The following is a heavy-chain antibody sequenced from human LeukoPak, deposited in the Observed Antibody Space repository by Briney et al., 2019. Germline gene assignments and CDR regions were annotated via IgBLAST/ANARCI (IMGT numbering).Heavy chain of an antibody. CDR3: ARPLYSSGWDAFDI. CDR1: GGSISSYY. J-gene: IGHJ3*02. CDR2: IYYSGST. V-gene: IGHV4-59*08. D-gene: IGHD6-19*01. Sequence: SETLSLTCTVSGGSISSYYWSWIRQPPGKGLEWIGYIYYSGSTSYNPSLKSRVTISVDTSKNQFSLKLSSVTAADTAVYYCARPLYSSGWDAFDIWGQGTVVTVSS.